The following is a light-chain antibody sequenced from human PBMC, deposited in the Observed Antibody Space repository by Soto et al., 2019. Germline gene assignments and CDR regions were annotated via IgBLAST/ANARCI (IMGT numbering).Light chain of an antibody. J-gene: IGLJ3*02. V-gene: IGLV1-40*01. Sequence: QSVLTQPPSVSGAPGQRVTISCTGSSSNIGAGYGIHWYQQLPGTAPKLIIYEVNNRPSGISDRFSGSKSGNTASLTISGLQAEDEADYYCSSYTTIGTWVFGGGTKLTVL. CDR3: SSYTTIGTWV. CDR2: EVN. CDR1: SSNIGAGYG.